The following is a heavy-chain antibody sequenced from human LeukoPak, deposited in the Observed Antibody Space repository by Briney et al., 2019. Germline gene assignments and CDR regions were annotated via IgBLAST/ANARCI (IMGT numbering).Heavy chain of an antibody. Sequence: GGSLRLSCAVSGLTFSRYAMSWVRQAPGKGLEWVSAISESGSGTYYADSVKGRFTISRDNSKNTLYLQMNSLRAEDTAVYYCAKRAYGSGSLYYFDYWGQGTLVTVSS. CDR1: GLTFSRYA. CDR2: ISESGSGT. V-gene: IGHV3-23*01. J-gene: IGHJ4*02. D-gene: IGHD3-10*01. CDR3: AKRAYGSGSLYYFDY.